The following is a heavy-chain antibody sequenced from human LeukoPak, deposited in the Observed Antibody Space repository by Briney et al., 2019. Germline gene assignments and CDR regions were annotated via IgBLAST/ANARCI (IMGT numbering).Heavy chain of an antibody. Sequence: GGSLRLSCAASGFTFSSYAMSWVRQAPGKGLEWVSAISGSGGSTYYADSVKGRFTISRDNSKSTLYLQMNSLRAEDTAVYYCAKVAPDYFSYYYYGMDVWGQGTTVTVSS. D-gene: IGHD2/OR15-2a*01. J-gene: IGHJ6*02. CDR2: ISGSGGST. V-gene: IGHV3-23*01. CDR1: GFTFSSYA. CDR3: AKVAPDYFSYYYYGMDV.